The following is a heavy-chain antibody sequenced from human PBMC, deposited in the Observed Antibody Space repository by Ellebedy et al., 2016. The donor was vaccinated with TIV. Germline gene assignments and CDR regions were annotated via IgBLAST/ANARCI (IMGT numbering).Heavy chain of an antibody. CDR2: ISYDGNHK. CDR1: GFTFSSYG. CDR3: AKDLWQWLPLGGSIDLDS. D-gene: IGHD6-19*01. J-gene: IGHJ4*02. Sequence: PGGSLRLSCAASGFTFSSYGMHWVRQAPGKGLEWVARISYDGNHKYYADSVKGRFTISRGNSKNTVYLQMDSLRPEDSAMYYCAKDLWQWLPLGGSIDLDSWGQGTLVTVSS. V-gene: IGHV3-30*18.